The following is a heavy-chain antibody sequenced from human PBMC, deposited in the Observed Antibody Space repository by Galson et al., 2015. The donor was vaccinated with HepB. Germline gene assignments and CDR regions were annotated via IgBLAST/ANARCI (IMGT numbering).Heavy chain of an antibody. Sequence: SLRLSCAASGFTFNTAWMNWVRQAPGKGLEWVGRIKSKTDGGTTDYAAPVKGRFTISRDDSKNTLYLQMNSLKTEDTAVYYCTTDLGPFDYGDYFVYWYFDLWGRGTLVTVSS. D-gene: IGHD4-17*01. CDR3: TTDLGPFDYGDYFVYWYFDL. CDR1: GFTFNTAW. J-gene: IGHJ2*01. CDR2: IKSKTDGGTT. V-gene: IGHV3-15*01.